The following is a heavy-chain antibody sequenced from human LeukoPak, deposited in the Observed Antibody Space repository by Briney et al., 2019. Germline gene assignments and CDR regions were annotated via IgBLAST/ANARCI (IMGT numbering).Heavy chain of an antibody. V-gene: IGHV1-18*04. CDR3: ARGKGPLDAFDI. CDR1: GYTFSGYY. Sequence: ASVKVSCKASGYTFSGYYMHWVRQAPGQGLEWMGWISAYNGNTNYAQKLQGRVTMTTDTSTSTAYMELRSLRSDDTAVYYCARGKGPLDAFDIWGQGTMVTVSS. J-gene: IGHJ3*02. CDR2: ISAYNGNT.